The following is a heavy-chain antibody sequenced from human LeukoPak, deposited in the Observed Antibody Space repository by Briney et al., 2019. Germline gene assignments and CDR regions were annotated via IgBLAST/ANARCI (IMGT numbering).Heavy chain of an antibody. CDR1: GFTVSSNY. Sequence: PGGSLRLSCAASGFTVSSNYMSWVRQAPGKGLEWVSVIYSGGSTYYAASVKSRFTISRDNSKNTLYLQMNSLRAEDTAVYYCASPSSSWPHYGMDVWGQGTTVTVSS. CDR3: ASPSSSWPHYGMDV. CDR2: IYSGGST. J-gene: IGHJ6*02. V-gene: IGHV3-66*02. D-gene: IGHD6-13*01.